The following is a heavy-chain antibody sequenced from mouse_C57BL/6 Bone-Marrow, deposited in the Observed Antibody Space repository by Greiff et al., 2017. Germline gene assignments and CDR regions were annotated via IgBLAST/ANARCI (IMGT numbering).Heavy chain of an antibody. CDR2: IYPGDGDT. CDR1: GYAFSSSW. Sequence: QVQLQQSGPELVKPGASVKISCKASGYAFSSSWMNWVKQRPGKGLEWIGRIYPGDGDTNYNGKFKGKATLTADKSSSTAYMQLSSLTSEDSAVYFCARIYYGKDYWGQGTTLTVSS. D-gene: IGHD2-1*01. CDR3: ARIYYGKDY. J-gene: IGHJ2*01. V-gene: IGHV1-82*01.